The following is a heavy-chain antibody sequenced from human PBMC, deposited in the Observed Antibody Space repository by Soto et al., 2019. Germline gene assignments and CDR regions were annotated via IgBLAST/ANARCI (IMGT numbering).Heavy chain of an antibody. Sequence: TSETLSLTCIVSGVSVTSYTWSWVRQPANRGLEWIGRVFSSVSATYSPSLKSRVRISIDTPENRISPKLDSVTAADAGVYYCARDGMTTGDTWGPGTLVTVSS. CDR3: ARDGMTTGDT. J-gene: IGHJ4*02. CDR1: GVSVTSYT. CDR2: VFSSVSA. V-gene: IGHV4-4*07. D-gene: IGHD2-21*02.